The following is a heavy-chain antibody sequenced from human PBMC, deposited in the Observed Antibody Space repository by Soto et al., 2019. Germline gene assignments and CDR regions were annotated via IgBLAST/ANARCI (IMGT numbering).Heavy chain of an antibody. CDR2: IYYSGST. CDR3: ARAITMVWGVIFEGLDY. Sequence: SETLSLTCTVSGGSISSYYWSWIRQPPGKGLEWIGYIYYSGSTNYNPSLKSRVTISVDTSKNQFSLKLSSVTAADTAVYYCARAITMVWGVIFEGLDYSGQGTLVTGSA. D-gene: IGHD3-10*01. V-gene: IGHV4-59*01. CDR1: GGSISSYY. J-gene: IGHJ4*02.